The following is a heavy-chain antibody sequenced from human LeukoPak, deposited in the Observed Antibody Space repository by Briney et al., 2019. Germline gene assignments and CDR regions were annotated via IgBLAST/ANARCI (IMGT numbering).Heavy chain of an antibody. J-gene: IGHJ4*02. CDR2: INHSGST. CDR3: ARRRYYYDSSGIDY. Sequence: SETLSPTCAVYGGSFSGYYWSWIRQPPGKGLEWIGEINHSGSTNYNPSLKSRVTISVDTSKNQFSLKLSSVTAADTAVYYCARRRYYYDSSGIDYWGQGTLVTVSS. D-gene: IGHD3-22*01. CDR1: GGSFSGYY. V-gene: IGHV4-34*01.